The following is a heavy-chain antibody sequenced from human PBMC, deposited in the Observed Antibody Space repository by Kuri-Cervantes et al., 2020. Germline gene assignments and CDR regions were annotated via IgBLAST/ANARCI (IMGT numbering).Heavy chain of an antibody. CDR2: INHSGST. Sequence: TLSLTCAVYGGSFSGYYWSWLRQPPAKGLEWIGEINHSGSTNNNSSRKSRVTLSVDTSKNQFSMKLSSVTAADTAVYYCARVSGIGRWYFDLWGRGTLVTVSS. CDR1: GGSFSGYY. V-gene: IGHV4-34*01. CDR3: ARVSGIGRWYFDL. D-gene: IGHD6-13*01. J-gene: IGHJ2*01.